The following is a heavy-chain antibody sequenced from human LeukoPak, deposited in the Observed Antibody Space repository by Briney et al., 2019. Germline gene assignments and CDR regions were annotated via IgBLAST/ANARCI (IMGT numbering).Heavy chain of an antibody. J-gene: IGHJ4*02. CDR1: GFTFSSYG. D-gene: IGHD3-3*01. V-gene: IGHV3-30*02. CDR3: AKDEWRTTIWSGSYCFDY. Sequence: QSGGSLRLSCAASGFTFSSYGMHWVRQAPGKGLEWVAFIRYDGSNKYYADSVKGRFTISRDNSKNTLYLQMNSLRAEDTAVYYCAKDEWRTTIWSGSYCFDYWGQGTLVTVSS. CDR2: IRYDGSNK.